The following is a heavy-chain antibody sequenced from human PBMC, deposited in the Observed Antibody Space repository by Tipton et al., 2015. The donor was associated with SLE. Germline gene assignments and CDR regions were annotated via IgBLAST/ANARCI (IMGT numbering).Heavy chain of an antibody. CDR3: ARGPGRRYFDWAHEE. V-gene: IGHV3-48*01. J-gene: IGHJ4*02. D-gene: IGHD3-9*01. CDR1: GFTFSSYS. Sequence: SLRLSCAASGFTFSSYSMNWVRQAPGKGLEWVSYISSSSSTIYYADSVKGRFTISRDNAKNSLYLQMNSLRAEDTAVYYCARGPGRRYFDWAHEEWGQGTLVTVSS. CDR2: ISSSSSTI.